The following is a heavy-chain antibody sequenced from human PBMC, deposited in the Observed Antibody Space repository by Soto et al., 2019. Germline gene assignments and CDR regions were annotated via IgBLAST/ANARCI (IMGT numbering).Heavy chain of an antibody. CDR1: GDSVTSFSDY. CDR3: ARGVGFGYYYYHMDL. V-gene: IGHV4-61*01. Sequence: SETLSLTCTVSGDSVTSFSDYWSWIRQPPGKGLEWIGYIYYSGSADYNPSLGSRVTISIDTSKNQFSLKLTSVTAADTAVYYCARGVGFGYYYYHMDLWGQGTTVNVSS. D-gene: IGHD3-10*01. J-gene: IGHJ6*02. CDR2: IYYSGSA.